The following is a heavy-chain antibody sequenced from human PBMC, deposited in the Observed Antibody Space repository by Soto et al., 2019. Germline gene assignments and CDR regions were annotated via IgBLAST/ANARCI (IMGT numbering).Heavy chain of an antibody. J-gene: IGHJ4*02. Sequence: PGGSLRLSCAASGFTFSSYAMSWVRQAPGKGLEWDSAISGSGGRTYYADSVKGRFTISRDNSKNTLYLQMSSLRAEDTAVYYCAKDFTVPDFWSGNYFDYWGQGALVTVSS. V-gene: IGHV3-23*01. CDR2: ISGSGGRT. CDR1: GFTFSSYA. D-gene: IGHD3-3*01. CDR3: AKDFTVPDFWSGNYFDY.